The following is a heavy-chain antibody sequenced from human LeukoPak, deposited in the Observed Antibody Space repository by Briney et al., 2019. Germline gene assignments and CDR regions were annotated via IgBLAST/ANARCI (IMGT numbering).Heavy chain of an antibody. Sequence: GGSLRLSCAASGFTVSSNYMSWVRQAPGKGLEWVSSISSSSSYIYYADSVKGRFTISRDNAKNSPYLQMNSLRAEDTAVYYCARDSNYGGMDVWGQGTTVTVSS. J-gene: IGHJ6*02. CDR2: ISSSSSYI. CDR3: ARDSNYGGMDV. V-gene: IGHV3-21*01. D-gene: IGHD3-16*01. CDR1: GFTVSSNY.